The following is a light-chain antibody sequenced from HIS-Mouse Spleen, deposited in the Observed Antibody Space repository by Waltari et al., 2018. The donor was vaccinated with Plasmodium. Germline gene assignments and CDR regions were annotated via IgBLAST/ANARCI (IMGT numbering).Light chain of an antibody. CDR2: EDN. CDR3: YSTDSSGNHRV. CDR1: ALPQKY. V-gene: IGLV3-10*01. Sequence: SYELTQPPSVSVSPGQTARITCAGYALPQKYAYWYQQKSGQAPVLVIYEDNKRPPGIPERFSGSSSGTMATLTISGAQVEDEADYYCYSTDSSGNHRVFGGGTKLTVL. J-gene: IGLJ3*02.